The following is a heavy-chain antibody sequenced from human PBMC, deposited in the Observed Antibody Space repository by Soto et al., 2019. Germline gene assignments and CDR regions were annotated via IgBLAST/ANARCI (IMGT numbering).Heavy chain of an antibody. CDR1: GYTFASYG. J-gene: IGHJ3*02. Sequence: ASVKVSCKASGYTFASYGISWVRQAPGQGLEWMGWISAYNGNTNYAQKLQGRVTMTTDTSTSTAYMELRSLRSDDTAVYYCARFEWPLDAFDIWGQGTMVTVSS. V-gene: IGHV1-18*01. CDR2: ISAYNGNT. CDR3: ARFEWPLDAFDI. D-gene: IGHD3-3*01.